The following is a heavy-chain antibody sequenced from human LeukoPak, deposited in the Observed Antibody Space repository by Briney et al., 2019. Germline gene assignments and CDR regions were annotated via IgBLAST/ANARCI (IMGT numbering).Heavy chain of an antibody. CDR3: ARDGDSSSWYTKERWEWAFDI. CDR1: GFTFCSYS. J-gene: IGHJ3*02. D-gene: IGHD6-13*01. V-gene: IGHV3-21*01. CDR2: IISISGYI. Sequence: PGGSLRLSCADSGFTFCSYSMNWGRQALGEGLGWVSSIISISGYIYYADPVKGRFTISRDNAKNSLYLQMNSLRAEDTAVYYCARDGDSSSWYTKERWEWAFDIWGQGTMVTVSS.